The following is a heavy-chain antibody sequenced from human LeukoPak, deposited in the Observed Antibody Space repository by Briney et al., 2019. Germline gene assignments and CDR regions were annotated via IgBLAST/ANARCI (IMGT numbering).Heavy chain of an antibody. CDR3: ARHNSPYYYDSSGTNQLDY. J-gene: IGHJ4*02. CDR1: GGSISSSSYY. Sequence: PSETLSLTCTVSGGSISSSSYYWGWIRQPPGKGLEWIGSIYYSGSTYYNPSLKSRVTISVDTSKNQFSLKLSSVTAADTAVYYCARHNSPYYYDSSGTNQLDYWGQGTLVTVSS. V-gene: IGHV4-39*01. CDR2: IYYSGST. D-gene: IGHD3-22*01.